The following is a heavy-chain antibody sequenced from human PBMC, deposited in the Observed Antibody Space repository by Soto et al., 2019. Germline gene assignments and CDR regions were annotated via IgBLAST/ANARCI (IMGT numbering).Heavy chain of an antibody. CDR2: INHSGST. J-gene: IGHJ4*02. CDR3: GPRGAVADPRGY. CDR1: GGSFSDFY. V-gene: IGHV4-34*01. D-gene: IGHD6-19*01. Sequence: VYGGSFSDFYWTWIRQPPGKGLEWIGEINHSGSTNYNPSLKSRVAISVDTSKNQFSLNLTSVTAADTAVYYCGPRGAVADPRGYWGQGTLVTVSS.